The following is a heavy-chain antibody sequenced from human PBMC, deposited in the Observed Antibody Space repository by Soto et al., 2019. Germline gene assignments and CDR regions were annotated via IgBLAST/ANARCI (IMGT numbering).Heavy chain of an antibody. CDR1: GFTFNTYA. CDR3: AKGFIVVVTAIRPDDNFDV. CDR2: ISGSGGTT. J-gene: IGHJ3*01. V-gene: IGHV3-23*01. Sequence: PVGSLRLSCAASGFTFNTYAMNWVRQAPGKGLEWVASISGSGGTTYYADSVKGRFTVSRDTSKNTLFLQMKGLSVEDTAVYYCAKGFIVVVTAIRPDDNFDVWGQGTMVTVSS. D-gene: IGHD2-21*02.